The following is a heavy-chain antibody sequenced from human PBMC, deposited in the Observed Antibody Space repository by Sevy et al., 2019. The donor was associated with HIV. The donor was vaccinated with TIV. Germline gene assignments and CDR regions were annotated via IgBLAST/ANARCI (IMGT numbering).Heavy chain of an antibody. CDR3: AITKDYYDSSGYPFDY. J-gene: IGHJ4*02. V-gene: IGHV1-24*01. CDR1: GYTLIQLS. D-gene: IGHD3-22*01. CDR2: FDPEDGET. Sequence: ASVKVSCKVSGYTLIQLSMHWVRQVPGKGLEWMGSFDPEDGETIYAQKFQGRVTMTEETSTDKAYMELSSLKSEDTAIFYCAITKDYYDSSGYPFDYWGQGTLVTVSS.